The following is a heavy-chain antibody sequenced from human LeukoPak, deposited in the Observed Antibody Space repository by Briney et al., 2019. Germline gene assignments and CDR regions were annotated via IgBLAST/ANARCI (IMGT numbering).Heavy chain of an antibody. V-gene: IGHV4-59*08. J-gene: IGHJ4*02. CDR1: GGSLSSYY. Sequence: PSETLSLTCTVSGGSLSSYYWSWLRQPPGKGLAWIGYIYYSGSTKYNPSLKSRVTISVDTSKSQFSLKLTSVTAADTAVYYCARLGIGVVPSAMLGDYYFDYWGQGTLVTVSS. D-gene: IGHD2-2*01. CDR2: IYYSGST. CDR3: ARLGIGVVPSAMLGDYYFDY.